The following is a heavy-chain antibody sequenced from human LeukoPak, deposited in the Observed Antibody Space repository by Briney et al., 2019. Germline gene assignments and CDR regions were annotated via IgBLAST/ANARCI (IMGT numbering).Heavy chain of an antibody. V-gene: IGHV4-4*09. CDR2: IYNSENT. CDR3: ARFHSGPSGWYVLWYFDL. CDR1: GGSVSSYY. J-gene: IGHJ2*01. Sequence: PSETLSLTCTVSGGSVSSYYWSWIRQPPGKGLEWIGYIYNSENTKYNSSLMSRVTMPLDTSKNQVFLKLSSVTAADTAVYYCARFHSGPSGWYVLWYFDLWGRGTLVTVSS. D-gene: IGHD6-19*01.